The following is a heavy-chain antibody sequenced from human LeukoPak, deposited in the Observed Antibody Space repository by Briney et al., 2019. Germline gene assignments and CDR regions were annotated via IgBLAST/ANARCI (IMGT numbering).Heavy chain of an antibody. CDR3: ARSRGVKDY. CDR2: INHSGST. CDR1: GGSFSGYY. J-gene: IGHJ4*02. Sequence: SETLSLTCAVYGGSFSGYYWSWIRQPPGKGLEWIGEINHSGSTNYNPSLESRVTISVDTSKNQFSLKLSSVTAADTAVYYWARSRGVKDYWGQGTLVTVSS. D-gene: IGHD3-10*01. V-gene: IGHV4-34*01.